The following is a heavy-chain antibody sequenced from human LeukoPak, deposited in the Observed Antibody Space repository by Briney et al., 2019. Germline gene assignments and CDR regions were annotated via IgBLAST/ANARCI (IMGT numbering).Heavy chain of an antibody. Sequence: GGSLRLSCAASGFTFSSYGMHWVRQAPGKGLERVAVIWYDGSNKYYADSVKGRFTISRDNSKNTLYLQMNSLRAEDTAVYYCARDLGASQHLSWFGPWGQGTLVTVSS. J-gene: IGHJ5*02. D-gene: IGHD1-26*01. CDR2: IWYDGSNK. CDR1: GFTFSSYG. CDR3: ARDLGASQHLSWFGP. V-gene: IGHV3-33*01.